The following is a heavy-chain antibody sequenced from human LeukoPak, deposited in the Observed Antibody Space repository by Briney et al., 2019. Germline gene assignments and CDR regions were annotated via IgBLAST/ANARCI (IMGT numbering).Heavy chain of an antibody. CDR2: IYHSGST. V-gene: IGHV4-30-2*01. Sequence: SQTLSLTCTVSGGSISSGGYYWSWIRQPPGKGLEWIGYIYHSGSTYYNPSLKSRVTISVDTSKNQFSLKLSSVTAADTAVYYCSVSGDLLDTAMGDAFDIWGQGTMVTVSS. J-gene: IGHJ3*02. D-gene: IGHD5-18*01. CDR1: GGSISSGGYY. CDR3: SVSGDLLDTAMGDAFDI.